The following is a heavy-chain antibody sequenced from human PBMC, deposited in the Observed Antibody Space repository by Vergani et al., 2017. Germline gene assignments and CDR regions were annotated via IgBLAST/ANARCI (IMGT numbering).Heavy chain of an antibody. J-gene: IGHJ6*03. Sequence: EVHLEESGGGLVQPGGSLRLSCAASGFTFGDYYMAWIRLAPGKGLDWVASIKRDGTETFYVDSVKGRFTISRDNAKTTLYLQMNSLRAEDTALYYCAKSRSTHYYYYYMDVWGKGTTVTVSS. V-gene: IGHV3-7*03. CDR1: GFTFGDYY. CDR2: IKRDGTET. CDR3: AKSRSTHYYYYYMDV. D-gene: IGHD2-15*01.